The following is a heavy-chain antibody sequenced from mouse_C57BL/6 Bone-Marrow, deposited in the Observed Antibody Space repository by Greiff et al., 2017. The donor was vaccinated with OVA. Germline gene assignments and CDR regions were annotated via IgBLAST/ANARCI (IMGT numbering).Heavy chain of an antibody. V-gene: IGHV1-50*01. J-gene: IGHJ3*01. CDR2: IDPSDSYT. Sequence: QVQLQQPGAELVKPGASVKLSCKASGYTFTSYWMQWVKQRPGQGLEWIGEIDPSDSYTNYNQKFKGKATLTVDTSSSTAYMQLSSLAAEDSAVYYCARYGSRGFAYWGRGTLVTVSA. CDR3: ARYGSRGFAY. CDR1: GYTFTSYW. D-gene: IGHD1-1*01.